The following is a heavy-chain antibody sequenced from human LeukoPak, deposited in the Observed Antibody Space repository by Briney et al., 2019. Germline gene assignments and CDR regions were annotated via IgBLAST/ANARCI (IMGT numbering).Heavy chain of an antibody. D-gene: IGHD2-21*02. CDR3: ARQSLENCGGDCYSFDY. Sequence: GESLKISCKGSGYSFTSYWIGWVRQMPGKGLEWMGIIYPGDSDTRYSPSFQGQVTISADKSISTAYLQWSSLKASDTAMYYCARQSLENCGGDCYSFDYWGQGTLVTVSS. CDR1: GYSFTSYW. V-gene: IGHV5-51*01. CDR2: IYPGDSDT. J-gene: IGHJ4*02.